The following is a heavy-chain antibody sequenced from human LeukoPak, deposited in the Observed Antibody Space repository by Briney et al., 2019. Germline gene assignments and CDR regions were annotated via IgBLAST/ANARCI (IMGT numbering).Heavy chain of an antibody. CDR2: IIDSGNSL. D-gene: IGHD1-26*01. V-gene: IGHV3-23*01. J-gene: IGHJ4*02. CDR3: AKDPIFSGSYGVFDS. Sequence: GGSLRLSCAASGFTFSSCAMSWVRQAPGKGLEWVSTIIDSGNSLYYADSVEGRFTISRDNSKNTLYLQMNSLRAGDTAVYYCAKDPIFSGSYGVFDSWGQGTLVTVSS. CDR1: GFTFSSCA.